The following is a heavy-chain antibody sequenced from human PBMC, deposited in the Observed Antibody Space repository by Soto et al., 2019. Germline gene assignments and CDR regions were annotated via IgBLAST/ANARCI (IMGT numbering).Heavy chain of an antibody. CDR3: ARDPVDFDP. CDR1: GFTFTDHW. CDR2: INEDGSEK. D-gene: IGHD3-9*01. Sequence: EEQLVESGGGLVQPGGSLRLSCAASGFTFTDHWMTWVRQAPGKGLEWVANINEDGSEKRYVDSVKGRFTISRDNARNSLYLQMNSLTVEDTAVYYCARDPVDFDPWGQGTLVTVSS. V-gene: IGHV3-7*01. J-gene: IGHJ5*02.